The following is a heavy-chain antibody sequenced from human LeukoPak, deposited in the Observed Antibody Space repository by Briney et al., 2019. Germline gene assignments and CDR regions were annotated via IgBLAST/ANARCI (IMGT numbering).Heavy chain of an antibody. D-gene: IGHD2-15*01. Sequence: SETLSLTCAVYGGSFSGYYWSWVRQPPGKGLEWIGEISHSRGTNYNPSLKSRFTISVDTSKNQFSLNLSSVTAADTAVYYCARAGRSGGMYWGQGTLVTVSS. CDR2: ISHSRGT. CDR1: GGSFSGYY. CDR3: ARAGRSGGMY. V-gene: IGHV4-34*01. J-gene: IGHJ4*02.